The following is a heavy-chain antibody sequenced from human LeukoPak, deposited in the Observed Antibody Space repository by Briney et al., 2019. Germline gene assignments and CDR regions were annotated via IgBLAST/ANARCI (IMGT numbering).Heavy chain of an antibody. J-gene: IGHJ4*02. V-gene: IGHV3-48*01. CDR3: AREYDSMARFDN. CDR2: ISSSGSPI. Sequence: GGSLRDTCTGSGDSFTRHTMNWVRRAPGKGLEWISYISSSGSPIYYADSVKGRFSISRDNARTSLYLQMNSLRAEDTAVYYCAREYDSMARFDNWGQGELVTVSS. CDR1: GDSFTRHT. D-gene: IGHD2-21*01.